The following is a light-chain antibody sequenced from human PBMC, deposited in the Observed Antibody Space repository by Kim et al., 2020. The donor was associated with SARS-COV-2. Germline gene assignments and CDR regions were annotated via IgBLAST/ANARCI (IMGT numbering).Light chain of an antibody. J-gene: IGLJ3*02. Sequence: KPVPNSCPRSSGGIASNYVQWDQQRPGSAPATVIYEDNQRPSGVPDRFSGSIDSSSNSASLTISGLKTEDEADYYCQSYDSSNHWVFGGGTQLTVL. CDR3: QSYDSSNHWV. CDR1: SGGIASNY. CDR2: EDN. V-gene: IGLV6-57*03.